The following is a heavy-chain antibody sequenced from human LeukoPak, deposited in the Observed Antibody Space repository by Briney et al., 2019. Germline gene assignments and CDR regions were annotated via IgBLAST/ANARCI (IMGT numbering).Heavy chain of an antibody. J-gene: IGHJ4*02. CDR3: AKDLVPYGSGSYYV. Sequence: GGSLRLSCAASGXTFSSYGMHWVRQAPGKGLEWVVVISYDGSNKYYADSVKGRFTISRDNSKNTLYLQMNSLRAEDTAVYYCAKDLVPYGSGSYYVWGQGTLVTVSS. CDR1: GXTFSSYG. CDR2: ISYDGSNK. V-gene: IGHV3-30*18. D-gene: IGHD3-10*01.